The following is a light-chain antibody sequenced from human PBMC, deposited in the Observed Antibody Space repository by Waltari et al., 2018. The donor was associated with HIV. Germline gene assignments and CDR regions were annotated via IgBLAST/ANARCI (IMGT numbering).Light chain of an antibody. CDR3: AAWDNSLNGPHVV. CDR1: SSDIGSNA. V-gene: IGLV1-44*01. J-gene: IGLJ2*01. CDR2: SNN. Sequence: QSVLTQPPSASETPGQRVAISCSGSSSDIGSNAVTWYQQLPGTAPQLRIYSNNQRPSGVPDRFSGSKSDTSASLAISGLQSEDEADYYCAAWDNSLNGPHVVFGGGTKLTVL.